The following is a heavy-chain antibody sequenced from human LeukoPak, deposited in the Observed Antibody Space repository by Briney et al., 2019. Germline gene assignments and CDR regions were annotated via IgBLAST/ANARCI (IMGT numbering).Heavy chain of an antibody. CDR2: IWYDGSNK. CDR3: ARVTFNIDDYSNYVDY. J-gene: IGHJ4*02. Sequence: GGSLRLSCAASGFTFSSYGMHWVRQAPGKGLEWVAVIWYDGSNKYYADSVKGRFTISRDNSKNTLYLQMNSLRAEDTAVYYCARVTFNIDDYSNYVDYWGQGTLVTVSS. CDR1: GFTFSSYG. V-gene: IGHV3-33*01. D-gene: IGHD4-11*01.